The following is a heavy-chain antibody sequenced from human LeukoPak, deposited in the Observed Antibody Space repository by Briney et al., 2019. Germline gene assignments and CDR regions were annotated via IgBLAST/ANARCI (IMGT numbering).Heavy chain of an antibody. J-gene: IGHJ4*02. CDR2: IKQDGSAK. D-gene: IGHD5-12*01. V-gene: IGHV3-7*01. CDR3: ARDYDHAFDY. CDR1: GFTFSSYW. Sequence: GGSLRLSCAASGFTFSSYWMTWVRQAPGKGLEWVANIKQDGSAKYYVDSVKGRFTISRDNAKNSLYLQMNSLTAEDTAVYYCARDYDHAFDYWGQGTLVTVSS.